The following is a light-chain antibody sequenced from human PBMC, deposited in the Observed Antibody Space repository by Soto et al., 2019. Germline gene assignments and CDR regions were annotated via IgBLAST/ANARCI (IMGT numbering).Light chain of an antibody. CDR2: AAS. V-gene: IGKV1-8*01. CDR3: QQYYSYPPA. CDR1: QGISSY. J-gene: IGKJ2*01. Sequence: AIRMTQSPSSFSASTGDRVTITCRASQGISSYLAWYQQKPGKAPKLLIYAASTLQSGVPLRFSGSGSGTDFTLTISCLQSEDFETYYCQQYYSYPPAFGQGTKLEIK.